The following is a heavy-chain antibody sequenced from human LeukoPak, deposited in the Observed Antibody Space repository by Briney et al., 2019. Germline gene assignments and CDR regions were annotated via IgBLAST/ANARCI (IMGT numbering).Heavy chain of an antibody. CDR1: GFTFITYA. D-gene: IGHD2-21*02. CDR3: AKSMSGSGVCLNFDS. V-gene: IGHV3-23*01. CDR2: ISGTDSGT. Sequence: GGSLRLSCEASGFTFITYAMSWVREAPGKGLQWVSGISGTDSGTYYTDSVKGRFTISRDNSKNTVYLQIDSLRAEDTAVYYCAKSMSGSGVCLNFDSWGQGILVTVSS. J-gene: IGHJ4*02.